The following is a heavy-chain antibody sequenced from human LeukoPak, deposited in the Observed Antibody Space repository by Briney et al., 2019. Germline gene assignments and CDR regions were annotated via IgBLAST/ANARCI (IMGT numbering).Heavy chain of an antibody. CDR3: ARLGSCRGGSCTAFDI. J-gene: IGHJ3*02. CDR1: GFTFTSSW. V-gene: IGHV5-51*01. Sequence: GESLKISCKVSGFTFTSSWIGWVRQMPGKGLEWMGIIYPGDSDTRYRPSFQGQVTISADKSISTAYLQRSSLKASDTAMYYCARLGSCRGGSCTAFDIWGQGTVVTVSS. CDR2: IYPGDSDT. D-gene: IGHD2-15*01.